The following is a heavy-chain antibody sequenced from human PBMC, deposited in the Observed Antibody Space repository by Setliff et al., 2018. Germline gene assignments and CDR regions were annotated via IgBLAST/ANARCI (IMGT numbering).Heavy chain of an antibody. CDR3: ARVATYAFDI. J-gene: IGHJ3*02. Sequence: PSETLSLTCTVSGGSISSYYWSWIRQPAGKGLVWIGHIYIGGSANYNPSLKSRVTMSIDTSKNQFSLKLNSVTAADMAVYYCARVATYAFDIWGQGTMVTVSS. CDR2: IYIGGSA. CDR1: GGSISSYY. V-gene: IGHV4-4*07.